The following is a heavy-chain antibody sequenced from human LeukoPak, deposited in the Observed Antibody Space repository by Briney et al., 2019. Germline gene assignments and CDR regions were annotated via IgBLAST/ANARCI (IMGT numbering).Heavy chain of an antibody. CDR1: GGSISSGGYY. V-gene: IGHV4-31*03. D-gene: IGHD3-10*01. CDR3: ARHGGTGNYYYAMDV. Sequence: PSETLSLTCTVSGGSISSGGYYWSWIRQHPGKGLEWIGYIYHSGSTYYNPSLKSRVTISVDTSKNQFSLKLSSVTAADTAVYYCARHGGTGNYYYAMDVWGQATTVTVSS. J-gene: IGHJ6*02. CDR2: IYHSGST.